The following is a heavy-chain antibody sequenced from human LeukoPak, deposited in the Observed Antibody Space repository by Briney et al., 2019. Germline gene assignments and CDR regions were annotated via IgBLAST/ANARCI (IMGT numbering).Heavy chain of an antibody. CDR2: IYYSGST. V-gene: IGHV4-61*01. D-gene: IGHD4-23*01. CDR3: ARDSEGTDYGGNIDY. Sequence: PSETLSLTCTVSGGSVSSGSYYWSWIRQPPGKGLEWIGYIYYSGSTNYNPSLKSRVTISVDTSKNQFSLKLSSVTAADTAVYYCARDSEGTDYGGNIDYWGQGTLVTVSS. J-gene: IGHJ4*02. CDR1: GGSVSSGSYY.